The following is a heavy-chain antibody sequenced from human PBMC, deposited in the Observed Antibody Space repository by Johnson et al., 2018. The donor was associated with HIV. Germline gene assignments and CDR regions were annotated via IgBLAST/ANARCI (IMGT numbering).Heavy chain of an antibody. CDR3: AKEGSESELGTFEI. CDR1: GFTVSSNY. Sequence: VQLVESGGGLIQPGGSLRLSCAASGFTVSSNYMSWVRQAPGKGLEWVSVIYSGGRTYYADSVKGRFTISRDNAKNSLYLQMNRLRVEDTAFYYCAKEGSESELGTFEIWGQGTVVTVSS. CDR2: IYSGGRT. V-gene: IGHV3-66*03. D-gene: IGHD1-26*01. J-gene: IGHJ3*02.